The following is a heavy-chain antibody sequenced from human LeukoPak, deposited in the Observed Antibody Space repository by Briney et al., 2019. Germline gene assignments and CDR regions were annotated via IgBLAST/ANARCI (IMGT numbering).Heavy chain of an antibody. Sequence: SETLSLTCAVYGGSFSGYYWGWIRQPPGKGLEWIGEINHSGSTNYNPSLKSRVTISVDTSKNQFSLKLSSVTAADTAVYYCARTRGYENYYYYYMDVWGKGTTVTVSS. D-gene: IGHD5-12*01. CDR3: ARTRGYENYYYYYMDV. V-gene: IGHV4-34*01. CDR2: INHSGST. J-gene: IGHJ6*03. CDR1: GGSFSGYY.